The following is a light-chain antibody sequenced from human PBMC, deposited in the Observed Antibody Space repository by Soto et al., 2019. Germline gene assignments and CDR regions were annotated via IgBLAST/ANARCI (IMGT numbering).Light chain of an antibody. CDR3: QSHDSSLHASV. J-gene: IGLJ1*01. V-gene: IGLV1-40*01. Sequence: QSVLTQPPSVSGAPGQRVTISCTGSSSNIGAGYDVHWYLQLPGTAPKLLIYGNTNRPSGVPDRFSGAKSSSSASLAITGLQAVDLADYYCQSHDSSLHASVFGTGTKLTVL. CDR1: SSNIGAGYD. CDR2: GNT.